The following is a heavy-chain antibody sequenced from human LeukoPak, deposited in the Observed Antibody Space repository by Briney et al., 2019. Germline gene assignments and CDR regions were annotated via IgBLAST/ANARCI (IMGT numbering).Heavy chain of an antibody. V-gene: IGHV1-69*13. CDR2: IIPIFGTA. J-gene: IGHJ3*01. CDR3: ARDYYESSGYWHDVFDV. Sequence: SVKVSCKASGGTFSSYAISWVRQAPGQGLEWMGGIIPIFGTANYAQKFQGRVTITADESTSTAYMELSSLRSEDTAVYYCARDYYESSGYWHDVFDVWGQGTTVTVSS. D-gene: IGHD3-22*01. CDR1: GGTFSSYA.